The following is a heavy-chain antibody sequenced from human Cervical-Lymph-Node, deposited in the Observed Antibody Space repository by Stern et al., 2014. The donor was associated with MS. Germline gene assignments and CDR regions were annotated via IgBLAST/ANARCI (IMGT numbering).Heavy chain of an antibody. J-gene: IGHJ5*02. D-gene: IGHD1-26*01. CDR1: GGTFSTSG. CDR3: ARDLGVGPSVS. Sequence: HVQLVQSGAEVKQPVSSVKVSCKASGGTFSTSGISWVRKAPGKGLEWMGGIIPFLGTTNYARKFQGRLTITADTSTSTVHRSLSSLTSEDTAVYYCARDLGVGPSVSWGEGTVVTDSS. CDR2: IIPFLGTT. V-gene: IGHV1-69*06.